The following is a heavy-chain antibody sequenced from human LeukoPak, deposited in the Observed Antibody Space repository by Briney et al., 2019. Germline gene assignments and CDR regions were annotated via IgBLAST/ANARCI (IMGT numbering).Heavy chain of an antibody. V-gene: IGHV3-66*01. CDR3: ARDGSIVGAKGKYFDY. D-gene: IGHD1-26*01. J-gene: IGHJ4*02. CDR2: IYSGGST. CDR1: GFTVSSNY. Sequence: GGSLRLSCAASGFTVSSNYMSWVRQAPGKGLEWVSVIYSGGSTYYADSVKGRFTISRDNSKNTLYLQMNSLRAEDTAVYYCARDGSIVGAKGKYFDYWGQGTLVTVSS.